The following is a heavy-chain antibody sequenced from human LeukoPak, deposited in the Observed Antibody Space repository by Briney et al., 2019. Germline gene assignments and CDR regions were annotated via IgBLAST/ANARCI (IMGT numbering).Heavy chain of an antibody. J-gene: IGHJ3*02. CDR3: ARVLYQPTYKDAFDI. CDR1: GYSFSSYA. Sequence: SVKVSCKASGYSFSSYAISWVRQAPGQGLEWMGGIIPIFGTVNYAQKFQGRVTITADESTSTAYMELSSLRAEDTAVYYCARVLYQPTYKDAFDIWGQGTMVTVSS. V-gene: IGHV1-69*13. CDR2: IIPIFGTV. D-gene: IGHD2-2*01.